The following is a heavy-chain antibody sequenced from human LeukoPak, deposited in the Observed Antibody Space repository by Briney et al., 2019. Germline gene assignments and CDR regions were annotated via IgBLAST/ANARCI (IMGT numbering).Heavy chain of an antibody. CDR1: GYTFTTYY. CDR3: ARDSSITIFGVLIMGNWFDP. D-gene: IGHD3-3*01. CDR2: INPSGGRT. V-gene: IGHV1-46*01. J-gene: IGHJ5*02. Sequence: GASVKVSCKASGYTFTTYYMHWVRQAPGQGLEWMGIINPSGGRTSYARKFQGRVTMTRDTSTSTVYMELSSLWSEDTAVYYCARDSSITIFGVLIMGNWFDPWGQGALVTVAS.